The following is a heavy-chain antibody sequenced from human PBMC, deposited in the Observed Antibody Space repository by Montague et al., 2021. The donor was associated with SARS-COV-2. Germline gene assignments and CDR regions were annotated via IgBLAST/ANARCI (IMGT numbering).Heavy chain of an antibody. CDR2: IYYSGST. CDR1: GGSISSGGYY. J-gene: IGHJ3*02. CDR3: ARVRITMIVVVDAFDI. V-gene: IGHV4-31*03. Sequence: TLSLTCTVSGGSISSGGYYWSWIRQRPGKGLEWIGYIYYSGSTYYNPSLKSRVTISVDASKNQFCLKLSSVTAADTAVYYCARVRITMIVVVDAFDIWGQGTMVTVSS. D-gene: IGHD3-22*01.